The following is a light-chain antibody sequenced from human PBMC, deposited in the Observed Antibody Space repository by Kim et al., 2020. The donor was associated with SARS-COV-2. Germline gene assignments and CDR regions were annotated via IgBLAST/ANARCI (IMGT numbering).Light chain of an antibody. Sequence: APGERVPLSCRASQSVSSSYLAWYQQKPGQAPRLLIYGASSRATGIPDRFSGSGSGTDFTLTISRLEPEDFAVYYCQQYGSSPWTFGQGTKVEIK. CDR1: QSVSSSY. CDR2: GAS. CDR3: QQYGSSPWT. V-gene: IGKV3-20*01. J-gene: IGKJ1*01.